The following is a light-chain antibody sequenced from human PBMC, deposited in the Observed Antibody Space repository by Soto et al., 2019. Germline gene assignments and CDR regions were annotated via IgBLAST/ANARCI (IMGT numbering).Light chain of an antibody. J-gene: IGLJ1*01. CDR1: SSDVGGYNY. V-gene: IGLV2-23*01. Sequence: QSALTQPASVSGSPGQSITISCTGTSSDVGGYNYVSWYQQHPGKAPKLIIYEGSKRPSGVSNRFSGSEPGNTASLTISGLQAEDEADYYCCSSAPSRTFVFGTGTKVTVL. CDR3: CSSAPSRTFV. CDR2: EGS.